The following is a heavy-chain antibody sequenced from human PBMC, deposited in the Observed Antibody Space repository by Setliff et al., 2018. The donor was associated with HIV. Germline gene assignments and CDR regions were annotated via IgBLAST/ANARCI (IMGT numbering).Heavy chain of an antibody. D-gene: IGHD3-22*01. CDR2: INWNGGRT. CDR3: ARGVTMIEGGYYFDY. Sequence: GGSLRLSCAASGFAFSSQAMSWVRQAPGKGLEWVSGINWNGGRTGYADSAKGRFTISRDNAKNSLYLQMNSLRAEDTALYYCARGVTMIEGGYYFDYWGQGTLVTVSS. V-gene: IGHV3-20*04. CDR1: GFAFSSQA. J-gene: IGHJ4*02.